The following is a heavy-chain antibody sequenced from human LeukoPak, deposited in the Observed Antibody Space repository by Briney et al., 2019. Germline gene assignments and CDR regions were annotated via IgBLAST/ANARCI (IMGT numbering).Heavy chain of an antibody. CDR3: ARGGRSRRYSYGYQLNWFDP. V-gene: IGHV4-34*01. J-gene: IGHJ5*02. CDR2: INHSGST. D-gene: IGHD5-18*01. Sequence: GSLRLSCAASGFTVSSNYMSWVRQPPGKGLEWIGEINHSGSTNYNPSLKSRVTISVDTSKNQFSLKLSSVTAADTAVYYCARGGRSRRYSYGYQLNWFDPWGQGTLVTVSS. CDR1: GFTVSSNY.